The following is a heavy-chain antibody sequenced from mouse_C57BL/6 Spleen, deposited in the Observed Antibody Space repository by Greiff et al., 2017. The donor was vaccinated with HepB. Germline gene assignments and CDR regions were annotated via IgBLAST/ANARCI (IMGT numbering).Heavy chain of an antibody. CDR2: IDPSDSYT. J-gene: IGHJ4*01. D-gene: IGHD4-1*01. CDR3: ARGLGRDAMDY. V-gene: IGHV1-50*01. CDR1: GYTFTSYW. Sequence: QVQLQQSGAELVKPGASVKLSCKASGYTFTSYWMQWVKQRPGQGLEWIGEIDPSDSYTNYNQKFKGKATLTVDTSSSTAYMQLSSLTSEDSAVYYCARGLGRDAMDYWGQGTSVTVSS.